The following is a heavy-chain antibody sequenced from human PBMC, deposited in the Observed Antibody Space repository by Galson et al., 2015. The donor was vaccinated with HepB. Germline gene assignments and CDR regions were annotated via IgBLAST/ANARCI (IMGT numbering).Heavy chain of an antibody. Sequence: SETLSLTCTVSGASISSSYWSWIRQPPGKGLEWIGYISYSGSTHYNPSLKSRVTISGDTSKNQFSLNLSSVTAADTAVYYCARDPGNSHVDDYFDYWGQGTLVTVSS. D-gene: IGHD4-23*01. CDR3: ARDPGNSHVDDYFDY. J-gene: IGHJ4*02. V-gene: IGHV4-59*01. CDR1: GASISSSY. CDR2: ISYSGST.